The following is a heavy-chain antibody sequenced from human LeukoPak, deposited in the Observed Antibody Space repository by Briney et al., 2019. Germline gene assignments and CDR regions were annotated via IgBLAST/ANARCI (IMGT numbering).Heavy chain of an antibody. J-gene: IGHJ3*02. CDR2: INHSGST. D-gene: IGHD4-17*01. CDR3: ARSTYGGYGGGDAFDI. Sequence: PSETLSLTCAVYGGSFSGYYWSWIRQPPGKGLEWIGEINHSGSTNYNPSLKSRVTISVDTSKNQFSLKLSSVTAADTAVYYCARSTYGGYGGGDAFDIWGQGTMVTVSS. CDR1: GGSFSGYY. V-gene: IGHV4-34*01.